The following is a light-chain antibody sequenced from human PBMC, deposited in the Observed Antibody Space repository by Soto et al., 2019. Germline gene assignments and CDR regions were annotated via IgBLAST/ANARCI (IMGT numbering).Light chain of an antibody. Sequence: EIVLTQSPGTLSLSPGERATLSCRASQSVSSTYLAWYQQKPGQAPRLLLYGASSRATGIPARFSGSGSGTGFTLTISRLEPEDFAVSYCQQYGSSPPYTFGQGTKLEIK. CDR3: QQYGSSPPYT. V-gene: IGKV3-20*01. J-gene: IGKJ2*01. CDR2: GAS. CDR1: QSVSSTY.